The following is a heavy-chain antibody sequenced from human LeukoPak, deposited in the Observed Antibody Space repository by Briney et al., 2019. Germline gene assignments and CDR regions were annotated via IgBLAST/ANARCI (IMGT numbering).Heavy chain of an antibody. CDR3: AKGGDSSGYYGGPDY. CDR2: INTDESGT. D-gene: IGHD3-22*01. CDR1: RFTFSSYW. J-gene: IGHJ4*02. V-gene: IGHV3-74*01. Sequence: GGSLRLSCAASRFTFSSYWMHWVRQAPGKGLVWVSRINTDESGTSYADSVKGRFTISRDNAKNTLYLQMNSLRAEDTAVYYCAKGGDSSGYYGGPDYWGQGTLVTVSS.